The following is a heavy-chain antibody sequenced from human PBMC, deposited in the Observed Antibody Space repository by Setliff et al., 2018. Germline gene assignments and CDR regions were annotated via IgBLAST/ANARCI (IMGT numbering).Heavy chain of an antibody. V-gene: IGHV5-51*01. CDR1: GYSFTSYW. J-gene: IGHJ6*02. Sequence: PGESLKISCKGSGYSFTSYWIGWVRQMPGKGLEWMGIIYPGDSDTRYSPSFQGQVTISXXXSXXXAXXXXXXXXXXXXXXXXXARVGQQLVYYYYGMDVWGQGTTVTVSS. D-gene: IGHD6-13*01. CDR2: IYPGDSDT. CDR3: ARVGQQLVYYYYGMDV.